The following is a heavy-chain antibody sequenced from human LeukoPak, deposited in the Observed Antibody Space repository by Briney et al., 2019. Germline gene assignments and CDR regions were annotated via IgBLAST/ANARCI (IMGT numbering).Heavy chain of an antibody. J-gene: IGHJ6*02. D-gene: IGHD6-19*01. Sequence: GGSLRLSCAASGFTFSSYAMHWVRQAPGKGLEWVAVISYDGSNKYYADSVKGRFTISRDNSKNTLYLQMNSLRAEDTAACCCARDRAGARSYYYYTMDVGAQGTTATVSS. V-gene: IGHV3-30-3*01. CDR1: GFTFSSYA. CDR3: ARDRAGARSYYYYTMDV. CDR2: ISYDGSNK.